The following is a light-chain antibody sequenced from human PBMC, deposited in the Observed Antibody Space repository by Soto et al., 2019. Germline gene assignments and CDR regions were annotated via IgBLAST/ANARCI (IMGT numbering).Light chain of an antibody. Sequence: DIQMTQSPSTLSASVGDRVTITCRASERIGSWVAWYQQKPGKAPKLLIYQASSLQSGVPSRFSGSGSGTEFTLTINNLQPDDFATYYCQQYSRYSPWAFGQGTKVDIK. CDR1: ERIGSW. CDR2: QAS. V-gene: IGKV1-5*03. J-gene: IGKJ1*01. CDR3: QQYSRYSPWA.